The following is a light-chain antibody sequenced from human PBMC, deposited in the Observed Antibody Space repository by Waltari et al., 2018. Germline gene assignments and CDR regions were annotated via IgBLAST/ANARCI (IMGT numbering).Light chain of an antibody. CDR1: QSVLYSSNNKNY. CDR2: WAS. V-gene: IGKV4-1*01. CDR3: HQYYSTLRT. J-gene: IGKJ1*01. Sequence: DIVMTQSPDSLAVALGERATINCKSSQSVLYSSNNKNYLAWYQQKPGQPPKLLISWASTRESGVPDRFSGSGSGTDFTLTISSLQAEDVAVYYCHQYYSTLRTFGQGTKVEIK.